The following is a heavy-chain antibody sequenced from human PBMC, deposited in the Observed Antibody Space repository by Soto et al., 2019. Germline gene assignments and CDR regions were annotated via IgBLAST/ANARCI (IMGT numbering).Heavy chain of an antibody. Sequence: QVQLVESGGGVVQPGRSLRLSCAASGFTFSSYGMHWVRQAPGKGLEWVAVISYDGSNKYYADSVKGRFTISRDNSKNTLYLQMNSLRAEDTAVYYCANFPHCSSTSCSNWFDPWGQGTLVTVSS. J-gene: IGHJ5*02. V-gene: IGHV3-30*18. CDR3: ANFPHCSSTSCSNWFDP. CDR1: GFTFSSYG. CDR2: ISYDGSNK. D-gene: IGHD2-2*01.